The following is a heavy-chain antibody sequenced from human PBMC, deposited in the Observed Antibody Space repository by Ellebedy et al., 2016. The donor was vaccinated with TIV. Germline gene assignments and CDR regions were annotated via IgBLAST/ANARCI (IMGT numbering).Heavy chain of an antibody. CDR1: GFTFSNYW. CDR3: ARSRGVSY. Sequence: LGGSLRLSCAASGFTFSNYWMTWVRQAPGKGPECVANIKQDGSEKYYVDSVKGRFTISRDNAKNSLYLQMNSLRAEDTAVYFCARSRGVSYWGQGTLVTVSS. V-gene: IGHV3-7*03. CDR2: IKQDGSEK. D-gene: IGHD2-8*01. J-gene: IGHJ4*02.